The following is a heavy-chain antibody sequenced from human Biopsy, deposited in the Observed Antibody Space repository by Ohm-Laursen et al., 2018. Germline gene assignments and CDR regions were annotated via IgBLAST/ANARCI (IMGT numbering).Heavy chain of an antibody. Sequence: ASVKVSCKASGFIFTSYGLSWVRQAPGQGLEWMGWISSSNDNANYAQKFQGRVTMTADTSTSTAYMELRSLRSDDTAVYYCARDFFDSSGYFYYYNGVDLWGQGTTVTVSS. CDR3: ARDFFDSSGYFYYYNGVDL. CDR2: ISSSNDNA. CDR1: GFIFTSYG. V-gene: IGHV1-18*01. J-gene: IGHJ6*02. D-gene: IGHD3-22*01.